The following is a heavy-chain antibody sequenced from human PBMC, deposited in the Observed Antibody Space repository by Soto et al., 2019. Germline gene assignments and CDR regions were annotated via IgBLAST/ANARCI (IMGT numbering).Heavy chain of an antibody. J-gene: IGHJ3*02. V-gene: IGHV5-10-1*01. CDR2: IDPSDSYT. CDR1: GYSFTSYW. D-gene: IGHD2-15*01. Sequence: HGESLKISCKGSGYSFTSYWISWVRQMPGKGLEWMGRIDPSDSYTNYSPSFQGHVTISADKSISTAYLQWSSLKASDTAMYYCARPQYSGGSWNDAFDIWGQGTMVTVSS. CDR3: ARPQYSGGSWNDAFDI.